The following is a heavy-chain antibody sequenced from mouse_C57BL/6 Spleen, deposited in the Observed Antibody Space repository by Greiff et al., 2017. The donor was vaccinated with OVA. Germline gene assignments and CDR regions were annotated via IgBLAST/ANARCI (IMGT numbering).Heavy chain of an antibody. D-gene: IGHD2-2*01. CDR1: GYTFTSYW. CDR2: IHPNSGST. Sequence: VQLQQPGAELVKPGASVKLSCKASGYTFTSYWMHWVKQRPGQGLEWIGMIHPNSGSTNYNEKFKSKATLTVDKSSSTAYMQLSSLTSEDSAVYYGAKSWYGYDVIAYWGQGTLVTVSA. CDR3: AKSWYGYDVIAY. V-gene: IGHV1-64*01. J-gene: IGHJ3*01.